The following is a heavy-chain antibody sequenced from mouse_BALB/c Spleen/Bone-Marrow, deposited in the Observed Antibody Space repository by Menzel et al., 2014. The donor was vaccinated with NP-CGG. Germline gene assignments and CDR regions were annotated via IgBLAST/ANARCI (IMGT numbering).Heavy chain of an antibody. D-gene: IGHD1-2*01. CDR3: ARYRLGTYFDY. J-gene: IGHJ2*01. Sequence: VQLQQPGAELVKPGASVKLSRTASGFNIKDTYMHWVKQRPEQGLEWIGRIDPANGNTKYDPNFQGKSTITTDTSSNTPYLQLSSLSSEDTAVYYCARYRLGTYFDYRGQGTTLSVSS. V-gene: IGHV14-3*02. CDR1: GFNIKDTY. CDR2: IDPANGNT.